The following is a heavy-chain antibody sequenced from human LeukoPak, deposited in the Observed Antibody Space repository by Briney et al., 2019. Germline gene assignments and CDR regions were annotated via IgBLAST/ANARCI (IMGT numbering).Heavy chain of an antibody. CDR1: GFTFDDYG. V-gene: IGHV3-20*01. D-gene: IGHD3-16*01. Sequence: PGGSLRLSCAASGFTFDDYGMSWVRQAPGKGLEWVSGINWNGGSTGYADSVKGRFTISRDNAKNSLYLQMNSLRAEDTALYHCARSRGGFFRLPMDVWGQGTTVTVSS. J-gene: IGHJ6*02. CDR3: ARSRGGFFRLPMDV. CDR2: INWNGGST.